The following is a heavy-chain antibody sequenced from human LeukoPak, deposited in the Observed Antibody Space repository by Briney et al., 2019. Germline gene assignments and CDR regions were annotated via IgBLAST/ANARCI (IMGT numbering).Heavy chain of an antibody. D-gene: IGHD2-2*01. CDR2: IYYSGST. CDR3: ARLNLYCSSTSCSDY. CDR1: GGSFSGYY. J-gene: IGHJ4*02. Sequence: SETLSLTCAVYGGSFSGYYWSWIRQPPGKGLEWTGSIYYSGSTYYNPSLKSRVTISVDTSKNQFSLKLSSVTAADTAVYYCARLNLYCSSTSCSDYWGQGTLVTVSS. V-gene: IGHV4-34*01.